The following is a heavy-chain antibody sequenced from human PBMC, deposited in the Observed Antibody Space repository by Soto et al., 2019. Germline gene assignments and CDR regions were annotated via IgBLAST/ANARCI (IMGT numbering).Heavy chain of an antibody. D-gene: IGHD3-22*01. CDR2: IHHSGRT. V-gene: IGHV4-39*01. CDR1: GGSISSNIYY. Sequence: PSETLSLTCTVSGGSISSNIYYWGWIRQPPGKGLQWIGSIHHSGRTYNSPSLKSRVTISADTSKNQFSLKLSSVTAADTAIYYCASEYFFYSNADYPAYFDSLGQRAPVTVSS. CDR3: ASEYFFYSNADYPAYFDS. J-gene: IGHJ4*02.